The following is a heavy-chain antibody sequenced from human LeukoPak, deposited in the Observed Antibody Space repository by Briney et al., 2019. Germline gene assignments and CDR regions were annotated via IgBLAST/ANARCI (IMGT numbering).Heavy chain of an antibody. CDR1: GGSISSSSYY. CDR3: ARWRPIVLMVYAHDAFDI. V-gene: IGHV4-39*07. D-gene: IGHD2-8*01. CDR2: INHSGST. Sequence: PSETLSLTCTVSGGSISSSSYYWGWIRQPPGKGLEWIGEINHSGSTNYNPSLKSRVTISVDTSKNQFSLKLSSVTAADTAVYYCARWRPIVLMVYAHDAFDIWGQGTMVTVSS. J-gene: IGHJ3*02.